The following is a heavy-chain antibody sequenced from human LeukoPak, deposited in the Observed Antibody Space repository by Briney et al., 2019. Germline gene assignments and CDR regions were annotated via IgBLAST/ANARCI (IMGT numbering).Heavy chain of an antibody. V-gene: IGHV1-46*01. CDR3: ARDQSPPHYYDSSGYTDY. D-gene: IGHD3-22*01. Sequence: ASVKVSCKASGYTFTSYYMHWVRQAPGQGLEWMGIINPSGGSTSYAQKFQGRVTMTRDTSTSTVYMELSSLRSEDTAVYYCARDQSPPHYYDSSGYTDYWGQGTLVTVSS. CDR2: INPSGGST. CDR1: GYTFTSYY. J-gene: IGHJ4*02.